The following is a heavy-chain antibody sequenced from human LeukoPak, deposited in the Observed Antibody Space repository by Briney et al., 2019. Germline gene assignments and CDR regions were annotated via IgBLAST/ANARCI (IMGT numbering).Heavy chain of an antibody. J-gene: IGHJ4*02. V-gene: IGHV4-59*08. CDR2: IYYSGST. D-gene: IGHD3-22*01. CDR3: ARHANYYDSSGYFGGGFDY. Sequence: SETLSLTCTVSGGSISSYYWSWIRQPPGKGLEWIGYIYYSGSTNYNPSLKSRVTISVDTSKNQFSLKLSSVAAADTAVYYCARHANYYDSSGYFGGGFDYWGQGTLVTVSS. CDR1: GGSISSYY.